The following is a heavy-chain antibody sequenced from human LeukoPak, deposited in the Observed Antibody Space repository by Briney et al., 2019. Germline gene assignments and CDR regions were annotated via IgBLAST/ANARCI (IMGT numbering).Heavy chain of an antibody. V-gene: IGHV1-58*01. J-gene: IGHJ3*02. CDR3: AAAHSSQAGPYAFDI. Sequence: GASVKVSCKASGFTFTSSAVQWVRQARGQRLEWIGWIVVGSGNTNYAQKFQERVTITRDMSTSTAYMELSSLRSEDTAVYYCAAAHSSQAGPYAFDIWGQGTMVTVSS. D-gene: IGHD6-13*01. CDR2: IVVGSGNT. CDR1: GFTFTSSA.